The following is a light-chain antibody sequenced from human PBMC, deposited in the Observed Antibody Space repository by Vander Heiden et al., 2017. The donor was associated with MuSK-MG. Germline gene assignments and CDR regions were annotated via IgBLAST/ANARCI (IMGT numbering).Light chain of an antibody. J-gene: IGLJ3*02. V-gene: IGLV2-14*01. Sequence: QSVLTQPASASGSPGPSITISCTGTRRDVGGYTDVSWYQQHHGNAPKLMIYDVSNRPSGVSDRFSGSKSGNSASLTTSRLQAEDEADYYCSSYTSSSTPGVFGGGTRLTGL. CDR1: RRDVGGYTD. CDR3: SSYTSSSTPGV. CDR2: DVS.